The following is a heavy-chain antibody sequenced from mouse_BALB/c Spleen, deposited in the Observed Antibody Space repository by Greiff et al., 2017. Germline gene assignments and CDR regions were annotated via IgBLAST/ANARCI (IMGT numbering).Heavy chain of an antibody. CDR1: GYTFTSYY. Sequence: QVQLQQSGPELVKPGASVKMSCKASGYTFTSYYIHWVKQRPGLGLEWIGWIYPGDGSTKYNEKFKGKTTLTADKSSSTAYMLLSSLTSEDSAVYYCARGDYYGRGAMDYWGQGTSVTVSS. V-gene: IGHV1S56*01. D-gene: IGHD1-1*01. CDR3: ARGDYYGRGAMDY. CDR2: IYPGDGST. J-gene: IGHJ4*01.